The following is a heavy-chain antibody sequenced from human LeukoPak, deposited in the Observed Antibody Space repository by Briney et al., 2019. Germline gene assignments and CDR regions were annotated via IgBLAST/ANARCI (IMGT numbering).Heavy chain of an antibody. CDR1: GFTFSSYW. J-gene: IGHJ6*03. Sequence: GGSLRLSCAASGFTFSSYWMSWVRQAPGKGLDWVANIKQDGSEKYYVDSVKGRFTISRDNAKNSLYLQMNSLRAEDTAVYYCAGEYNWNYFHYYYMDVWGKGTTVTVS. CDR3: AGEYNWNYFHYYYMDV. CDR2: IKQDGSEK. V-gene: IGHV3-7*01. D-gene: IGHD1-7*01.